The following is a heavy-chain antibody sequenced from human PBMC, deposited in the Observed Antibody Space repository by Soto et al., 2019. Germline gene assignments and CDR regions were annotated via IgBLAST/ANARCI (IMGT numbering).Heavy chain of an antibody. CDR3: ARDSIVGATTSAFDI. CDR2: IWYDGSNK. D-gene: IGHD1-26*01. V-gene: IGHV3-33*08. Sequence: GGSLRLSCAASGLTVSSNYMTWVRQAPGKGLEWVAVIWYDGSNKYYADSVKGRFTISRDNSKNTLYLQMNSLRAEDTAVYYCARDSIVGATTSAFDIWGQGTMVTVSS. J-gene: IGHJ3*02. CDR1: GLTVSSNY.